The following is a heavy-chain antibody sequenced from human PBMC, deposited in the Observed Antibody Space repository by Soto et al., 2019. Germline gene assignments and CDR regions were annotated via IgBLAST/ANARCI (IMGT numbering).Heavy chain of an antibody. CDR1: GGSISSGGYS. CDR2: IYHSGST. Sequence: QLQLQESGSGLVKPSQTLSLTCAVSGGSISSGGYSWSWIRQPPGKGLEWIGYIYHSGSTYYNPSLRSRVTISVDRSKNQFSLKLSSVTAADTAVYYCARGIAVAGNRGWYFDLWGRGTLVTVSS. V-gene: IGHV4-30-2*01. J-gene: IGHJ2*01. D-gene: IGHD6-19*01. CDR3: ARGIAVAGNRGWYFDL.